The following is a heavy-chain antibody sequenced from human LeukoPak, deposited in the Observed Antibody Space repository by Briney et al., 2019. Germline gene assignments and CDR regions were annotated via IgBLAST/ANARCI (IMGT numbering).Heavy chain of an antibody. J-gene: IGHJ4*02. Sequence: SETLSLTCTVSGASISSYYWSWIRQPPGKGLEWIGDVYYSGSIKYNPSLKSRVTMSVDTSKNQFSLKLSSVTAADTAIYYCARENPSGYYNRPIDYWGQGTLVTVSS. V-gene: IGHV4-59*01. CDR1: GASISSYY. D-gene: IGHD3-22*01. CDR2: VYYSGSI. CDR3: ARENPSGYYNRPIDY.